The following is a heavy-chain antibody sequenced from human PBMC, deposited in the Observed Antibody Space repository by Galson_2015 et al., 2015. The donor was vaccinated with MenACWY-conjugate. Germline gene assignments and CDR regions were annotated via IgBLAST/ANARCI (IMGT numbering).Heavy chain of an antibody. CDR2: INAGNGNT. Sequence: SVKVSCKASGYTFTLYAMHWVRQAPGQGLEWMGWINAGNGNTKYSQKFQDRVTITRDISASTVYMELTSLGSADTAVYYCARGASPLTGYLKMDSFDRWGHVTLVTVAS. CDR3: ARGASPLTGYLKMDSFDR. D-gene: IGHD3-9*01. V-gene: IGHV1-3*01. J-gene: IGHJ5*02. CDR1: GYTFTLYA.